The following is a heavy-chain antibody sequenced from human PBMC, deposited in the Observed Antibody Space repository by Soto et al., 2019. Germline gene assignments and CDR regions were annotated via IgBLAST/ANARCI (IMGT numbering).Heavy chain of an antibody. J-gene: IGHJ4*02. Sequence: PSETLSLTCTVSGGSISSYYWSWIRQPPGKGLEWIGYIYYSGSTNYNPSLKSRVTISVDTSKNQFSLKLSSVTAADTAVYYCARADDSSGYYSQYFDYWGQATLVTVSS. V-gene: IGHV4-59*01. CDR3: ARADDSSGYYSQYFDY. CDR1: GGSISSYY. D-gene: IGHD3-22*01. CDR2: IYYSGST.